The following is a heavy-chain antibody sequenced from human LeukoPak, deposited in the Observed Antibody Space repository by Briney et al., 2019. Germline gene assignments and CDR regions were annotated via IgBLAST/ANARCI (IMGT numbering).Heavy chain of an antibody. J-gene: IGHJ4*02. CDR1: GFTFSSYS. CDR2: ISSSSSYI. Sequence: GGSLRLSCAASGFTFSSYSMNWVRQAPGKGLEWVSSISSSSSYIYYADSVKGRFTISRDNVKNSLYLQMNSLRAEDTAVYYCARDRGRVVGEYFDNWGQGTLVTVSS. D-gene: IGHD3-3*01. V-gene: IGHV3-21*01. CDR3: ARDRGRVVGEYFDN.